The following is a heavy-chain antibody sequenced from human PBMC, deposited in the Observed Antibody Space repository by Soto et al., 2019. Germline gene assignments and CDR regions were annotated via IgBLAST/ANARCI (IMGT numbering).Heavy chain of an antibody. V-gene: IGHV3-7*01. CDR2: IKQDGSEK. CDR3: ARDLGRGGATFDY. D-gene: IGHD1-26*01. CDR1: GFTFSSYW. J-gene: IGHJ4*02. Sequence: GGSLRLSCAASGFTFSSYWMSWVRQAPGKGLEWVANIKQDGSEKYYVDSVKGRFTISRDNAKNSLYLQMNSLRAEDTSVYYCARDLGRGGATFDYWGQGTLVTVSS.